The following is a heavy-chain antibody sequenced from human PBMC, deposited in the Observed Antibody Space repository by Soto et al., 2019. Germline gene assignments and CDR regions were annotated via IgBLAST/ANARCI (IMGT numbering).Heavy chain of an antibody. D-gene: IGHD3-10*01. Sequence: PSETLSRTCTVSGGSISSGDYYWSWIRQPPGNGLEWILYIYYSWSTYYNPSLKSRVTISVDTSKNQFSLKLSSVTAADTAVYYCARGREKWFGDLYYYYGMDVWGQGTTVTV. V-gene: IGHV4-30-4*01. J-gene: IGHJ6*02. CDR2: IYYSWST. CDR1: GGSISSGDYY. CDR3: ARGREKWFGDLYYYYGMDV.